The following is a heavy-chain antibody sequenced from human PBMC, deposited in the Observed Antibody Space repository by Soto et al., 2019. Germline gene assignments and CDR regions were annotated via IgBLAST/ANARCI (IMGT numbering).Heavy chain of an antibody. CDR1: VYSFTSYW. Sequence: GESLKISCKGSVYSFTSYWISWVRQMPGKGLEWMGRIDPSDSYTNYSPSFQGHVTISADKSISTAYLQWSSLKASDTAMYYCARRGSYYDSSGHDYWGQGTLVTVSS. CDR3: ARRGSYYDSSGHDY. J-gene: IGHJ4*02. V-gene: IGHV5-10-1*01. D-gene: IGHD3-22*01. CDR2: IDPSDSYT.